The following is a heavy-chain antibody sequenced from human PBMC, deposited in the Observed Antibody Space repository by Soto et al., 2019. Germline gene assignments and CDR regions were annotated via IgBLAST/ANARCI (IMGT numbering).Heavy chain of an antibody. D-gene: IGHD5-12*01. CDR1: GFTFSSHA. V-gene: IGHV3-23*01. Sequence: QSGGSLRLSCAASGFTFSSHAMIWVRQAPGKGLEWVSSISASGGETYYTDSVKGRFTVSRDDSQNTLYLQMNSLRVEDTAVYYCAKRAGYDVDYWGQGSLVTVSS. CDR3: AKRAGYDVDY. CDR2: ISASGGET. J-gene: IGHJ4*02.